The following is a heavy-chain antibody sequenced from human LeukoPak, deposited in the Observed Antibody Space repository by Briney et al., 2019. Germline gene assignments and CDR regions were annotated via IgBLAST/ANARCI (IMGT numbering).Heavy chain of an antibody. CDR2: ISGSGGST. CDR3: AKYYGLGINDY. V-gene: IGHV3-23*01. Sequence: PGGSLRLSCAASGFTFSSYAMSWVRQAPGKGLEWVSSISGSGGSTYYADSVKGRFTIPRDNSKNMLYLQMKSLRAEDTAVYYCAKYYGLGINDYWGQGALVTVSS. D-gene: IGHD3-10*01. J-gene: IGHJ4*02. CDR1: GFTFSSYA.